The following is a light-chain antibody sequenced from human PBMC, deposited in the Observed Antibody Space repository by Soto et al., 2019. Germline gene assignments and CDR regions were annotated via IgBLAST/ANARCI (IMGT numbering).Light chain of an antibody. CDR1: SSDVGSYNY. CDR3: TSYTSSNTHVL. J-gene: IGLJ2*01. CDR2: EVS. Sequence: QSALTQPASVSGSPGQSITISCTGTSSDVGSYNYVSWYQHHPGKAPKLMIYEVSNRPSGVSNRFSGSKSGNTASLTISGLQAEDEADYYCTSYTSSNTHVLFGGGTKVTVL. V-gene: IGLV2-14*01.